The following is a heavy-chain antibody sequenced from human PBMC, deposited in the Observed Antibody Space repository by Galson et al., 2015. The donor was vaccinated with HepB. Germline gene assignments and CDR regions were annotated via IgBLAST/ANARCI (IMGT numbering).Heavy chain of an antibody. CDR2: MNGEGNYI. J-gene: IGHJ4*02. CDR1: GFSFSTYW. Sequence: SLRLSCAASGFSFSTYWMHWVRHAPGKGLVWVSRMNGEGNYITYADSVKGRFTISRDNAKNTLYLQMNSLRVEDTAVYYCARGGHGHCNGRSCYGGLGWGQGTLVTVSS. D-gene: IGHD2-15*01. V-gene: IGHV3-74*01. CDR3: ARGGHGHCNGRSCYGGLG.